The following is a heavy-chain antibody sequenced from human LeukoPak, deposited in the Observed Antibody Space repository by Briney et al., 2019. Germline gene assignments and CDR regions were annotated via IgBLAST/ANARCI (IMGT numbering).Heavy chain of an antibody. Sequence: GGSLRLSCAASGFTFSSYAMHWVRQAPGKGLEWVAVISYDGSNKYYADSVKGRFTISRDNSKNTLYLQMNSLRAEDTAVYYCARGMNSGTYYFDSWGQGTLVTVSS. D-gene: IGHD1-26*01. V-gene: IGHV3-30*04. CDR2: ISYDGSNK. J-gene: IGHJ4*02. CDR3: ARGMNSGTYYFDS. CDR1: GFTFSSYA.